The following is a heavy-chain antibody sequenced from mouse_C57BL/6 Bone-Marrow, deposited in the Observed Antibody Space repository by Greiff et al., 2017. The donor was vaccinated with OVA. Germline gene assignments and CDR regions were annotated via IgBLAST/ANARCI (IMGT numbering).Heavy chain of an antibody. CDR1: GYTFTSYW. CDR3: AREEGGYVPYYYYAIDY. Sequence: QVQLQQPGAELVKPGASVKLSCKASGYTFTSYWMHWVKQRPGQGLEWIGMIHPNSGSPNYNEKFKSKATLTVDKSSSTAYMQRSSLTSEASAVYYCAREEGGYVPYYYYAIDYWGQGTSVTVSS. V-gene: IGHV1-64*01. D-gene: IGHD2-2*01. J-gene: IGHJ4*01. CDR2: IHPNSGSP.